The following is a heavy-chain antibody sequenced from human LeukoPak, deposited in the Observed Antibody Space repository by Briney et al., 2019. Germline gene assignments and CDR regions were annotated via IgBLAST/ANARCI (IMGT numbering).Heavy chain of an antibody. D-gene: IGHD3-16*01. V-gene: IGHV3-30*18. CDR2: ISYDGSNK. J-gene: IGHJ3*02. Sequence: PGRSLRLSCAASGFTFSSYGMHWVRQAPGKGLEWVAVISYDGSNKYYADSVKGRFTISRDNSKNTLYLQMNSLRPEDTAVYYCAKEGRGGFDIWGQGTMVTVSS. CDR3: AKEGRGGFDI. CDR1: GFTFSSYG.